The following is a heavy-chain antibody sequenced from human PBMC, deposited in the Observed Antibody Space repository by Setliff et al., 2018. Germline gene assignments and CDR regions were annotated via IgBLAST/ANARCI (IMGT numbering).Heavy chain of an antibody. J-gene: IGHJ4*02. V-gene: IGHV7-4-1*02. Sequence: ASVKVSCKASGYTFTSYAMNWVRQAPGQGLEWMGWINTNTGNPTYAQGFTGRFVFSLDTSVSTAYLQISSLKAEDTAVYYCARGGVRGVIVLPGYWGQGTLGTVSS. CDR3: ARGGVRGVIVLPGY. CDR1: GYTFTSYA. CDR2: INTNTGNP. D-gene: IGHD3-10*01.